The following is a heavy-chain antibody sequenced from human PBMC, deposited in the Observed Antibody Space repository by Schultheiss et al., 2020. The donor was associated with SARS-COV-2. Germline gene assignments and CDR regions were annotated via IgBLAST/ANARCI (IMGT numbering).Heavy chain of an antibody. CDR3: TSLPGGDGYRGYAD. V-gene: IGHV3-73*01. CDR2: IRSKANSYAT. D-gene: IGHD5-24*01. CDR1: GFTFSSYA. Sequence: GGSLRLSCAASGFTFSSYAMSWVRQASGKGLVWVGRIRSKANSYATAYAASVKGRFTISRDDSKNTAYLQMNSLKTEDTAVYYCTSLPGGDGYRGYADWGQGSLVTVSS. J-gene: IGHJ4*02.